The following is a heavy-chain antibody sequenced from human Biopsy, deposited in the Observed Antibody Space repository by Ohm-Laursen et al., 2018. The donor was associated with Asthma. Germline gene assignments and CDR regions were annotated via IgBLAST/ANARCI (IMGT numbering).Heavy chain of an antibody. CDR3: ARTYYDFLTGQVNDAFDI. D-gene: IGHD3-9*01. CDR1: GYTVTRYA. J-gene: IGHJ3*02. V-gene: IGHV1-3*01. CDR2: INAGNGNT. Sequence: ASVKVSCKTSGYTVTRYALNWVRQAPGQGLEWMGWINAGNGNTKYSQKVQGRVTITRDTSASTAYMDLSSLRSEDTAVYYCARTYYDFLTGQVNDAFDIWGQGTMVTVSS.